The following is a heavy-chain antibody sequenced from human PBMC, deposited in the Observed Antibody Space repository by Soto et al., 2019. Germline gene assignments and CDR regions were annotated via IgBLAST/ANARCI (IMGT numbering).Heavy chain of an antibody. Sequence: TLSLTCGVSGASISLVGYSWSWIRQPPGKGLEWIGYISHRGNTYYNPSLRSRVTISVDRSKNEFSLNLRSVAAADTAVYYCARDLEPYQLLGAFDVWGQGTMVTVSS. CDR3: ARDLEPYQLLGAFDV. CDR1: GASISLVGYS. J-gene: IGHJ3*01. D-gene: IGHD2-2*01. CDR2: ISHRGNT. V-gene: IGHV4-30-2*01.